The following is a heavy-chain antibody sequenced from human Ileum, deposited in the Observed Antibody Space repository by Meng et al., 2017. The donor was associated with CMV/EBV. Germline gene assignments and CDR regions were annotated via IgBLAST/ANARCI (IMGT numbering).Heavy chain of an antibody. V-gene: IGHV3-7*01. J-gene: IGHJ4*02. Sequence: GGSLRLSCAASGFSLGVHWMTWVRQAPGKGLEWVGHIKKDGSETRYMDSVKGRFTISSDNTKNSLYLQMNTLRAEDTAVYYCVRDVGWYNFDYWGQGTLVTVSS. CDR2: IKKDGSET. CDR3: VRDVGWYNFDY. CDR1: GFSLGVHW. D-gene: IGHD1-1*01.